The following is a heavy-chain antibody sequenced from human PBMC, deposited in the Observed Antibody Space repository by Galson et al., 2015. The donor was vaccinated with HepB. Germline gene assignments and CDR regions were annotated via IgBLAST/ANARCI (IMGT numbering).Heavy chain of an antibody. J-gene: IGHJ4*02. CDR1: GYTFSSYD. Sequence: SVKVSCKAFGYTFSSYDVTWVRQASGQGLEWMGWMNPNSGNTGYAPEFQDRVTVTGDTSMSTAYMELSSLRSEDTAVYYCARGVRNYLYSDNWGQGTLVTVSS. D-gene: IGHD1-7*01. CDR3: ARGVRNYLYSDN. CDR2: MNPNSGNT. V-gene: IGHV1-8*01.